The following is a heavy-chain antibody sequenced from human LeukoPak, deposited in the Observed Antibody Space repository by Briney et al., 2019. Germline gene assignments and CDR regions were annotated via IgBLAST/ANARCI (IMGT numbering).Heavy chain of an antibody. J-gene: IGHJ4*02. V-gene: IGHV4-59*01. CDR2: IYYSGST. Sequence: SETLSLTCTVSGGSISSYYWSWIRQPPGKGLEWIGYIYYSGSTNYNPSLKSRVTISVDTSKNQFSLKLSSVTAADTAVYYCARGQLGDTIDYWGQGTLVTVSS. D-gene: IGHD6-6*01. CDR1: GGSISSYY. CDR3: ARGQLGDTIDY.